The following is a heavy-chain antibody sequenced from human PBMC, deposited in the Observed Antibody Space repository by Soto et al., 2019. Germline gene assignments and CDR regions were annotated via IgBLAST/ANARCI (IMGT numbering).Heavy chain of an antibody. CDR1: GFSFTSSA. J-gene: IGHJ5*02. V-gene: IGHV1-58*02. CDR2: IVVGSGNT. CDR3: AAEIADTAYTRNPNWFDP. Sequence: ASVKVSCEACGFSFTSSAMQWVRQARGQRLEWIGWIVVGSGNTNYAQKFQERVTITRDMSTSTAYMELSSLRSEDTAVYYCAAEIADTAYTRNPNWFDPWGQGTLVTVSS. D-gene: IGHD5-18*01.